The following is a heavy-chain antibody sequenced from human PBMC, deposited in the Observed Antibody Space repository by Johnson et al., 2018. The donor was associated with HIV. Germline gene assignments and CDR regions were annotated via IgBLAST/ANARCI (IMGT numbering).Heavy chain of an antibody. CDR3: ARERVGDAFDI. D-gene: IGHD1-26*01. V-gene: IGHV3-NL1*01. Sequence: QVQLVESGGGVVQPGRSLRLSCAASRFTFKNYWMTWVRQAPGKGLEWVSVIYSGGSTYYADSVKGRLTVSRDNSKNTLYLQMNSLRAEDTALYYCARERVGDAFDIWGQGTMVTVSS. CDR1: RFTFKNYW. CDR2: IYSGGST. J-gene: IGHJ3*02.